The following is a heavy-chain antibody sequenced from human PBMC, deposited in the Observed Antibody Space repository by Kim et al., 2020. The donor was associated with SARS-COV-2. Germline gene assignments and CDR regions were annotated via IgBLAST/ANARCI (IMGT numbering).Heavy chain of an antibody. CDR3: ARTWFGENTWFDP. J-gene: IGHJ5*02. V-gene: IGHV4-59*01. Sequence: YHPSLKSRVTISVDTSKNQFSLKLSSVTAADTAVYYCARTWFGENTWFDPWGQGTLVTVSS. D-gene: IGHD3-10*01.